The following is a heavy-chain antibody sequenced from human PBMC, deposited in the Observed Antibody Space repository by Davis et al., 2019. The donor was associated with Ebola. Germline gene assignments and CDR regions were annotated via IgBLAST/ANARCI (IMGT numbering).Heavy chain of an antibody. J-gene: IGHJ5*02. D-gene: IGHD6-19*01. Sequence: GESLKISCAASGFTFSSYDMTWVRQAPGKGLEWVSSISGSGGSAYYADSVKGRFTISRDNSKNTLYLQMNSLRAEDTAVYYCAREFAVALRWAFDPWGQGTLVTVSS. CDR3: AREFAVALRWAFDP. V-gene: IGHV3-23*01. CDR1: GFTFSSYD. CDR2: ISGSGGSA.